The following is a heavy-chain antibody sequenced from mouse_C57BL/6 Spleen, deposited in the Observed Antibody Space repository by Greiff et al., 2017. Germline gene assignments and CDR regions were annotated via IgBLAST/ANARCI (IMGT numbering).Heavy chain of an antibody. Sequence: VQLKESGAELMKPGASVKLSCKATGYTFTGYWIEWVKQRPGHGLEWIGEIFPGSGSTNYNEKLKGKATFTADTSSNTAYMQLSSLTTEDSAIYYCARWSFSSYDYWGQGTTLTVSS. CDR3: ARWSFSSYDY. CDR1: GYTFTGYW. CDR2: IFPGSGST. J-gene: IGHJ2*01. V-gene: IGHV1-9*01. D-gene: IGHD1-1*01.